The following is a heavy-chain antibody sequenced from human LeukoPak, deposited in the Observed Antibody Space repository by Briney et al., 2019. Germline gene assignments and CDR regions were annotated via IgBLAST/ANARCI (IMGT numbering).Heavy chain of an antibody. V-gene: IGHV4-31*03. Sequence: SQTLSLTCTVSGDSISSGGYYWSWIRQHPGKGLEWIGYIYYSGSTFYNPSLKSRVTISVDTSKNQFSLRLSSVTAADTAVYYCARHRGKYSPHDAFDIWGQGTMVTVSS. CDR1: GDSISSGGYY. CDR3: ARHRGKYSPHDAFDI. D-gene: IGHD5-18*01. CDR2: IYYSGST. J-gene: IGHJ3*02.